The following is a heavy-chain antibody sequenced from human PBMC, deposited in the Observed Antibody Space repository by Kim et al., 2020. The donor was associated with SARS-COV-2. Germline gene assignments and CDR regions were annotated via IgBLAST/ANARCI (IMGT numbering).Heavy chain of an antibody. CDR3: TSSGAAAGPSSFDY. Sequence: AAPVKGRFTISRDDSKTTLYLQMNSLKTEDTAVYYCTSSGAAAGPSSFDYWGQGTLVTVSS. D-gene: IGHD6-13*01. V-gene: IGHV3-15*01. J-gene: IGHJ4*02.